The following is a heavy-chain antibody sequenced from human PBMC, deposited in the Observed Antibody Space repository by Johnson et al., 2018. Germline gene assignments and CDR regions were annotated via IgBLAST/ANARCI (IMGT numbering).Heavy chain of an antibody. CDR3: ARANYDCGRGDHTAGAEYFQD. D-gene: IGHD3-16*01. Sequence: VQLVESGGGLVKPGGSLRLSCAASGFTFSSYSMNWVRQAPGKGLEWVSSISSSSSYIYYADSVKGRFTISRDNAKNSLYLQMNSLRAEDTAVYYCARANYDCGRGDHTAGAEYFQDWGQGTLVIVSS. J-gene: IGHJ1*01. CDR2: ISSSSSYI. V-gene: IGHV3-21*04. CDR1: GFTFSSYS.